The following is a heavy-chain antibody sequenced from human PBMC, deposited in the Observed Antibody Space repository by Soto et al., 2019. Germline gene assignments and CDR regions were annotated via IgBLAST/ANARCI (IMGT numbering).Heavy chain of an antibody. Sequence: QLQLQESGPGLVKPSETLSLTCTVSGGSVSSSSYYWGWGWIRQPPGKGLEWIGSISYSGNTYYNPSFQSRVPISVDTSKNQFCLKLTSVTAADTALYYCARHKDTNSRYLLPHYWGQGTLVTVSS. CDR2: ISYSGNT. CDR1: GGSVSSSSYY. D-gene: IGHD6-13*01. J-gene: IGHJ4*02. CDR3: ARHKDTNSRYLLPHY. V-gene: IGHV4-39*01.